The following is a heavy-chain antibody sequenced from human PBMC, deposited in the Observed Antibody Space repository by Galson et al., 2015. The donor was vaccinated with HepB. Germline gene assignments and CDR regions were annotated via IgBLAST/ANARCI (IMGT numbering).Heavy chain of an antibody. CDR1: GGSISSGGYS. CDR2: IYYSGST. J-gene: IGHJ4*02. CDR3: ARRATTPARSFDY. V-gene: IGHV4-30-4*07. D-gene: IGHD5-12*01. Sequence: TLSLTCAVSGGSISSGGYSWSWIRQPPGKGLEWIGYIYYSGSTYYNPSLKSRVTISVDTSKNQFSLKLSSVTAADTAVYYCARRATTPARSFDYWGQGTLVTVSS.